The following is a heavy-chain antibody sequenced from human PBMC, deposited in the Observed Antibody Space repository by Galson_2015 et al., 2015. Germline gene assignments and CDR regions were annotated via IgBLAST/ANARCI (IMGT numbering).Heavy chain of an antibody. V-gene: IGHV3-7*01. J-gene: IGHJ4*02. CDR3: ARDNWGLFDY. D-gene: IGHD7-27*01. CDR2: MNQDGSKK. Sequence: SLRLSCAASGFSFSSYWMAWVRQAPGKGLEWVANMNQDGSKKYYVDSVKGRFTISRDNAKNSLYLQMNSLRAEDTAVYYCARDNWGLFDYWGQGTLVTVSS. CDR1: GFSFSSYW.